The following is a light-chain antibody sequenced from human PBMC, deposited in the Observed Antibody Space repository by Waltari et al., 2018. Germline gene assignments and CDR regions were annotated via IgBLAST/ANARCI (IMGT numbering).Light chain of an antibody. CDR1: SLRESY. J-gene: IGLJ1*01. CDR2: GNN. CDR3: TSRDNYGYV. V-gene: IGLV3-19*01. Sequence: SSELTQDPAVSVALGQTVRITCQGDSLRESYATWYQQKPGQAPLLVIYGNNKRPSAIPDRFSGSSSGDTASLTITGAQAEDEADYYCTSRDNYGYVFATGTTVTVL.